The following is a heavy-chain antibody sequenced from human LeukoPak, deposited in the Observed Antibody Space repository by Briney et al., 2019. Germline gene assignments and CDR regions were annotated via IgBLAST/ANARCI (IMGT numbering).Heavy chain of an antibody. CDR3: ARADSGSYYGNFDY. CDR2: IYSGDNT. CDR1: GFTFSSYE. D-gene: IGHD1-26*01. V-gene: IGHV3-66*01. Sequence: GGSLRLSCAASGFTFSSYEMNWVRQAPGKGLEWVSVIYSGDNTYYADSVKGRFTISRDNSKNTLYLQMNSLRAEDTAVYYCARADSGSYYGNFDYWGQGTLVTVSS. J-gene: IGHJ4*02.